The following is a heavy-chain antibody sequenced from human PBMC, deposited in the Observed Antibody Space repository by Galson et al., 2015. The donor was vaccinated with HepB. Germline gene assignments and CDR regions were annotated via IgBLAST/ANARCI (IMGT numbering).Heavy chain of an antibody. Sequence: SVKVSCKASGTTFSSLGLNWVRQAPGQGLEWMGRLIPILGTNTYAQKFQGRVTITADKATAYMDLSNLKSEETAIYYCARDTNTIWGAAFDSWGQGTLVTVSS. J-gene: IGHJ4*02. CDR3: ARDTNTIWGAAFDS. CDR1: GTTFSSLG. D-gene: IGHD3-16*01. CDR2: LIPILGTN. V-gene: IGHV1-69*04.